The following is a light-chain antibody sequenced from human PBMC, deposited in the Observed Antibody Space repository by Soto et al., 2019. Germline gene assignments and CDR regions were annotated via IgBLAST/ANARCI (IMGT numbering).Light chain of an antibody. CDR3: QQRTNRPPIT. V-gene: IGKV3-11*01. J-gene: IGKJ5*01. CDR1: QSVSNY. Sequence: EIVLTQSPATLSLSPGERATLSCRASQSVSNYLAWYQQKPGQAPRLLIFDTSNRATGIPARFSGSGSGTDFTLTISGLEPEDFAVYYCQQRTNRPPITFGQGTRLEIK. CDR2: DTS.